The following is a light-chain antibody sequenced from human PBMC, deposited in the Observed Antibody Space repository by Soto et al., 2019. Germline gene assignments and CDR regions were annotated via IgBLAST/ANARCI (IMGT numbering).Light chain of an antibody. Sequence: DIQMTQSPSSLSASVGDRVTITCRASQSISTYLHWYQQKPGKAPNLLIYAASTLQSGVPSRFSGSGSGTDFTLTISSLQPEDFATYFCQHGYSTPLTFGGGTKVGIK. CDR1: QSISTY. CDR2: AAS. CDR3: QHGYSTPLT. J-gene: IGKJ4*01. V-gene: IGKV1-39*01.